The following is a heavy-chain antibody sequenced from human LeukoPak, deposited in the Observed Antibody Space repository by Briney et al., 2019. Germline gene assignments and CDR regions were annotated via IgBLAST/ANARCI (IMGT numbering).Heavy chain of an antibody. CDR3: AREVLDGDYEFSVY. J-gene: IGHJ4*02. Sequence: SETLSLTCTVSGGSISSYYWSWIRQPPGKGLEWIGYIYYSGSTNYNPSLKSRVTISVDTSKNQFSLKLSSVTAADTAVYYCAREVLDGDYEFSVYWGQGTLVTVSS. CDR2: IYYSGST. V-gene: IGHV4-59*12. D-gene: IGHD4-17*01. CDR1: GGSISSYY.